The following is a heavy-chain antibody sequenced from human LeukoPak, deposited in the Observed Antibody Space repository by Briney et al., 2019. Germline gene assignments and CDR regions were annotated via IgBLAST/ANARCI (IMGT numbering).Heavy chain of an antibody. J-gene: IGHJ5*02. D-gene: IGHD2-2*02. Sequence: GGSLRLSCAVSGFTFDEYGMSWVRQAPGKGLEWVSGINWNGGSTGYADSVKGRFTISRDNAKNSLYLQLNSLRAEDTALYHCARVSCSSTSCYMANWFDPWGQGTLVTVSS. CDR1: GFTFDEYG. CDR2: INWNGGST. V-gene: IGHV3-20*01. CDR3: ARVSCSSTSCYMANWFDP.